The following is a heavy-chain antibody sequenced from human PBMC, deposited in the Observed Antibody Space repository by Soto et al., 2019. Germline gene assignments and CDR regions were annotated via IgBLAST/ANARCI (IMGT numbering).Heavy chain of an antibody. J-gene: IGHJ6*02. CDR1: GYPFTHYG. Sequence: QVQLVQSGAEVKKPGASVKVSCKASGYPFTHYGISWLRQAPGQGLEWMGWISTYNGNTYYAQNLQGRVTITTDTSTSTAYMKLRNMRSDATTVEYCARYQSVDRNYYYGIDVWGQGTTVTVSS. V-gene: IGHV1-18*01. CDR3: ARYQSVDRNYYYGIDV. CDR2: ISTYNGNT.